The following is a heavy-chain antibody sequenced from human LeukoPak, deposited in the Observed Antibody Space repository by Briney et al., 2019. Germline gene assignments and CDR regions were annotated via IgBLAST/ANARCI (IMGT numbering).Heavy chain of an antibody. CDR2: IFGSDST. CDR3: AKDREVTTLGYFHH. Sequence: GGSLRLSCAASGFTFSSYAMHWVRQAPGKGLEWVSGIFGSDSTFYADSVKGRFTISRDNSKNTLYLQMSSLRAEDTAVYYCAKDREVTTLGYFHHWGQGTLVTVSS. D-gene: IGHD4-17*01. J-gene: IGHJ1*01. CDR1: GFTFSSYA. V-gene: IGHV3-23*01.